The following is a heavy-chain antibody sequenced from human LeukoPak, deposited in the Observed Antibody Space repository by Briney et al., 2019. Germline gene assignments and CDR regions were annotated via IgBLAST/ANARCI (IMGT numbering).Heavy chain of an antibody. CDR2: IKPDGSER. Sequence: GGSLRLSCAASGFIMSVYWMSWVRQAPGKGLEWVGNIKPDGSERNYVDSVKGRFTISRDNAKKSLYLQMSSLRAEDTAVYYCARDWGAYYHFFDYWGQGTLVTVSS. CDR1: GFIMSVYW. J-gene: IGHJ4*02. CDR3: ARDWGAYYHFFDY. V-gene: IGHV3-7*01. D-gene: IGHD3-22*01.